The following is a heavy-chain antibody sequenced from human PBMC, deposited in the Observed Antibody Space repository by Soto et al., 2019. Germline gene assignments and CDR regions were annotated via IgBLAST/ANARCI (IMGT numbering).Heavy chain of an antibody. CDR1: GFTFIDYA. CDR3: AKGGSFGGSLDS. Sequence: EVQLLDSGGGLVQPGGSLRLSCAASGFTFIDYAMSWVRQAPGKGLEWVATISTAGPSTFSADSVQGRFTISRDNSKNTLYLQMNSLGVEDAAFYFCAKGGSFGGSLDSWGRGTLVTVSS. CDR2: ISTAGPST. J-gene: IGHJ4*02. D-gene: IGHD3-10*01. V-gene: IGHV3-23*01.